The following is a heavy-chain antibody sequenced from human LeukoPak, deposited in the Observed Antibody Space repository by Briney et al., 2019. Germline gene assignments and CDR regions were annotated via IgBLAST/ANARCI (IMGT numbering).Heavy chain of an antibody. V-gene: IGHV3-48*02. CDR3: ARVVAGIDWFDL. J-gene: IGHJ5*02. CDR1: GFTFSSYS. Sequence: GGSLRLSCAASGFTFSSYSMNWVRQAPGKGLEWVSYISSGSSSIYYADSVKGRFTISRDNAKNSLYLQLNSLRDEDTAVCYCARVVAGIDWFDLWGQGTLVTVSS. D-gene: IGHD6-19*01. CDR2: ISSGSSSI.